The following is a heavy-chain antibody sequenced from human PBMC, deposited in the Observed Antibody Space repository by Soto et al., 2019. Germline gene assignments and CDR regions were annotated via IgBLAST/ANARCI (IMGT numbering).Heavy chain of an antibody. CDR3: AKKGGVAVAGTSFGY. J-gene: IGHJ4*02. CDR1: GFTFSSYA. CDR2: ISGSGGST. D-gene: IGHD6-19*01. V-gene: IGHV3-23*01. Sequence: EVQLLESGGGLVQPGGSLRLSCEASGFTFSSYAMSWVRQAPGKGLEWVSAISGSGGSTYYADSVKGRFTISRDNSKNTLYLQMNSLRAEDTAVYYCAKKGGVAVAGTSFGYWGQGTLVTVSS.